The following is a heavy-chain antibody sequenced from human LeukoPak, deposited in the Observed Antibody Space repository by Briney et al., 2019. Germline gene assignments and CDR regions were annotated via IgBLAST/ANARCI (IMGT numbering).Heavy chain of an antibody. CDR1: GFTFSGSA. Sequence: GGSLRLSCAASGFTFSGSAIHWVRQASGKGLEWVCRIRNKANNYATAYAASVSGRFTISRDDSKNTAYLQMDSLKTEDTAVYYCTRQSYYDSSGYYPFDYWGQGTLVTVSS. J-gene: IGHJ4*02. D-gene: IGHD3-22*01. CDR3: TRQSYYDSSGYYPFDY. CDR2: IRNKANNYAT. V-gene: IGHV3-73*01.